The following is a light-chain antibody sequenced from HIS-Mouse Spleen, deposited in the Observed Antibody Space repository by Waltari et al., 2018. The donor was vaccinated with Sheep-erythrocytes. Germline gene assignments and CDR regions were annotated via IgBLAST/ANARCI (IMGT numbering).Light chain of an antibody. V-gene: IGKV3-11*01. J-gene: IGKJ2*01. CDR3: QQRSNWYT. Sequence: EIVLTQSPATLSLSPGERATPACRASQSVSSYLAWYQQKPGQAPRLLIYDASTRATGIPARCSGSGSGTDFTLTISSLEPEDFAVYYCQQRSNWYTFGQGTKLEIK. CDR2: DAS. CDR1: QSVSSY.